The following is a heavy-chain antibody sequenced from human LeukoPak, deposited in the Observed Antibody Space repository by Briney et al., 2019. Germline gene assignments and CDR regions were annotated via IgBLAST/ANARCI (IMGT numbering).Heavy chain of an antibody. CDR3: ARQGEQLVSRHFDY. CDR1: GYRFTSYW. J-gene: IGHJ4*02. V-gene: IGHV5-51*01. CDR2: IYPGDSDT. D-gene: IGHD6-6*01. Sequence: GESLKISCKGSGYRFTSYWLGCVRQMPGKGGEWMGNIYPGDSDTRYSPSFQGQVTISADKSISTAYLQWSSLKASDTAMYYCARQGEQLVSRHFDYWGQGTLVTVSS.